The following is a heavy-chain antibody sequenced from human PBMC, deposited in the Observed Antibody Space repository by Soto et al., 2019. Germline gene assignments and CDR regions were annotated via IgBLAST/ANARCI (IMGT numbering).Heavy chain of an antibody. Sequence: LSLTCAVYGGSFSGSYWSWIRQPPGKGLEWIGEINHSGSTNYNPSLKSRVTISVDTSKNQFSLKLSSVTAADTAVYYCASRSSVTTRFVDYWGQGTLVTVSS. J-gene: IGHJ4*02. CDR1: GGSFSGSY. CDR2: INHSGST. CDR3: ASRSSVTTRFVDY. D-gene: IGHD4-17*01. V-gene: IGHV4-34*01.